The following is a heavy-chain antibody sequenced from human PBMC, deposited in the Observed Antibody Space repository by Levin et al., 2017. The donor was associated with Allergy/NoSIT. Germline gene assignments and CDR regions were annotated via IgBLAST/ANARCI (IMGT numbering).Heavy chain of an antibody. J-gene: IGHJ5*02. CDR1: GYTFTSYD. CDR2: MNPNSGIT. D-gene: IGHD1-7*01. CDR3: AREDGVELPFDP. V-gene: IGHV1-8*01. Sequence: GESLKISCKASGYTFTSYDINWVRQATGQGLEWMGWMNPNSGITGYAQKFQGRVTMTRNTSISTAYMELSSLRSEDTAVYYCAREDGVELPFDPWGQGTLVTVSS.